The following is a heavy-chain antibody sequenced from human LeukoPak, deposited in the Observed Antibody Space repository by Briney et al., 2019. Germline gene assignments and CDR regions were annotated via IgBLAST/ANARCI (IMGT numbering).Heavy chain of an antibody. J-gene: IGHJ4*02. CDR2: ISYDGSNK. Sequence: PGGSLRLSCAASGFTFSSYGMHWVRQAPGKGLEWVAVISYDGSNKYCADSVKGRFTISRDNSKNTLYLQMNSLRAEDTAVYYCAKDVWGCSGGSCYPRGYWGQGTLVTVSS. CDR1: GFTFSSYG. V-gene: IGHV3-30*18. D-gene: IGHD2-15*01. CDR3: AKDVWGCSGGSCYPRGY.